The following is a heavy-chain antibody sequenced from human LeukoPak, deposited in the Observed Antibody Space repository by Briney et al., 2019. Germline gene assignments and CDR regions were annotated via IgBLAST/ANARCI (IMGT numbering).Heavy chain of an antibody. CDR1: GFILSSYW. CDR3: ARYSGNPASFEY. V-gene: IGHV3-7*01. Sequence: GGSLRLSCAASGFILSSYWMSWVRQAPGKGLEWVANIKQDGSEKQYVDSVKGRFTIFRDNAKNSLYLQMNSLRAEDTGVYYCARYSGNPASFEYWGQGTLVTVSS. J-gene: IGHJ4*02. D-gene: IGHD1-26*01. CDR2: IKQDGSEK.